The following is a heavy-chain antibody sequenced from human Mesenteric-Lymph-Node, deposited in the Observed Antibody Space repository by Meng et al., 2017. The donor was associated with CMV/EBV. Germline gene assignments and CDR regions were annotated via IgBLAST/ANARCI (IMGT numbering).Heavy chain of an antibody. CDR2: IWHDGSHE. Sequence: GESLKISCAASAFSFSRHAMHWVRQAPGKGLEWVAVIWHDGSHEYYADSVKGRFTISRDNSKNTLYLQIKSLRAEDTAVYYCARGDLYSSSWYRYFDYWGQGTLVTVSS. CDR3: ARGDLYSSSWYRYFDY. V-gene: IGHV3-33*01. J-gene: IGHJ4*02. D-gene: IGHD6-13*01. CDR1: AFSFSRHA.